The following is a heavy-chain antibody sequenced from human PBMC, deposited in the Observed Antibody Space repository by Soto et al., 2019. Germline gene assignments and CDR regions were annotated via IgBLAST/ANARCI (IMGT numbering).Heavy chain of an antibody. CDR2: IYYSGST. V-gene: IGHV4-59*01. Sequence: QVQLQESGPGLVKPSETLSLTCTVSGGSISSYYWSWIRQSPGKGLEWIGYIYYSGSTKYNPSLKSGVTISVDTSKNQFSVKLSSVTAADTAVYYCARGRGDTAMAWYYWGQGTLVTVSS. CDR1: GGSISSYY. CDR3: ARGRGDTAMAWYY. D-gene: IGHD5-18*01. J-gene: IGHJ4*02.